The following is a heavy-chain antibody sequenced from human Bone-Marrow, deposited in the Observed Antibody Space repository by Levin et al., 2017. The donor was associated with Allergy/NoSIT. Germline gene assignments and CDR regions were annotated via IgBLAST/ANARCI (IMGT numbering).Heavy chain of an antibody. V-gene: IGHV3-48*03. CDR2: ISSRGTTI. CDR1: EFTFRGYE. J-gene: IGHJ5*02. CDR3: ASGYCSASSCSWLDP. Sequence: LSLTCAASEFTFRGYEMNWVRQAPGKGLEWISYISSRGTTIYYADSVKGRFTTSRDNAKNSLYLQMDSLRVDDTAVYYCASGYCSASSCSWLDPWGQGTLVTVSS. D-gene: IGHD2-15*01.